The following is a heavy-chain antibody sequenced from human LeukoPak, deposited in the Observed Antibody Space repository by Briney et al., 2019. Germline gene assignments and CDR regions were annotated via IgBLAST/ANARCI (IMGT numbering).Heavy chain of an antibody. CDR2: INPNSGGT. V-gene: IGHV1-2*02. J-gene: IGHJ4*02. Sequence: ASVKVSCKASGYTFTGYYMHWVRQAPGQGLEWMGWINPNSGGTNYAQKFQGRVTMTRDTSISTAYMELSRLRSDDTAVYYCARDHGSRWLQLPGDYWGQGTLVTVSS. CDR1: GYTFTGYY. D-gene: IGHD5-24*01. CDR3: ARDHGSRWLQLPGDY.